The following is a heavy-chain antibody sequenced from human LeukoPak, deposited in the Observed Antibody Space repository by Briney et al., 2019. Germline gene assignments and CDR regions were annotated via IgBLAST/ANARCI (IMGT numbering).Heavy chain of an antibody. J-gene: IGHJ4*02. V-gene: IGHV3-48*03. CDR3: AKSLAATGNY. Sequence: PGGSLRLSCAASGFTFSSYEMNWVRQAPGKGLEWVSYISSSGSTIYYAASVKGRFTISRENSKNTLYLQMNSLRAEDTAVYYCAKSLAATGNYWGQGTLVTVSS. CDR2: ISSSGSTI. CDR1: GFTFSSYE. D-gene: IGHD6-13*01.